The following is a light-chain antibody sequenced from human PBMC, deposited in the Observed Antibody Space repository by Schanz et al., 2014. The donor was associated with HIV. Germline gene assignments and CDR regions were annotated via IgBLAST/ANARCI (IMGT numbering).Light chain of an antibody. V-gene: IGKV3-15*01. CDR1: QSVTSH. CDR2: GAS. CDR3: QQYNDWPIT. Sequence: EIVMTQSPATLSVSPGERATLSCRASQSVTSHVAWYQQKPGQAPRLLIYGASTRATGIPARFSGSGSGTEFSLTISSLQSEDFALYHCQQYNDWPITFGQGTRLEIE. J-gene: IGKJ5*01.